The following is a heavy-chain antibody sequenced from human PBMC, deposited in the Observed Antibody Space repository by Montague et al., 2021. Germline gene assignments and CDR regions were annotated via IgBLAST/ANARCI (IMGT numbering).Heavy chain of an antibody. V-gene: IGHV4-38-2*02. CDR3: ARERDRYYYMDI. CDR2: VPHGGRT. Sequence: SETLSLTCTVSRSLINSDYYWGWIRQPPGKGLEWMGSVPHGGRTYYNPSLKSRVTISVDTSNNHCSLKLSSVTAADTAMYYCARERDRYYYMDIWGKGTTVTVSS. CDR1: RSLINSDYY. J-gene: IGHJ6*03.